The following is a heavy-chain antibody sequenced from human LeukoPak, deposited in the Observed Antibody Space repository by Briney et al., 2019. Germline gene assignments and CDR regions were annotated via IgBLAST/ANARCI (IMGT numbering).Heavy chain of an antibody. D-gene: IGHD4-23*01. CDR1: GGSFSGYY. Sequence: SETLSLTCAVYGGSFSGYYWRWVRQPPGKGLEWIGEINHSGSTNYNPSLKSRVTISVDTSKNQFSLKLSSVTAADTAVYYCARGYYGGKRGLNYWGQGTLVTVSS. V-gene: IGHV4-34*01. CDR3: ARGYYGGKRGLNY. J-gene: IGHJ4*02. CDR2: INHSGST.